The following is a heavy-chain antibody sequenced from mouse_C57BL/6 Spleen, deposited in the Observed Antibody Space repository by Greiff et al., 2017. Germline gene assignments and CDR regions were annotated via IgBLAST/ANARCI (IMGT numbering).Heavy chain of an antibody. CDR1: GYTFTSYW. Sequence: VQLQQPGAELVKPGASVKLSCKASGYTFTSYWMHWVKQRPGRGLEWIGRIDPNSGGTKYNEKFKSKATLTVDKPSSTAYMQLSSLTSEDSAVYYCARSLFTTVVATEAMDYWGQGTSVTVSS. CDR3: ARSLFTTVVATEAMDY. J-gene: IGHJ4*01. V-gene: IGHV1-72*01. D-gene: IGHD1-1*01. CDR2: IDPNSGGT.